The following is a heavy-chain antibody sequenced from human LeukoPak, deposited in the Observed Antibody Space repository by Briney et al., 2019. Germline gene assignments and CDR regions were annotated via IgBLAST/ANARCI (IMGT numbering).Heavy chain of an antibody. V-gene: IGHV1-2*02. CDR3: ARDLAPWRSDEIVDY. J-gene: IGHJ4*02. CDR2: INPNSGGT. Sequence: GASVKVSCKASGYTFTSYYMHWVRQAPGQGLEWMGWINPNSGGTNYAQKFQGRVTMTRDTSISTAYMELSRLRSDDTAVYYCARDLAPWRSDEIVDYWGQGTLVTVSS. D-gene: IGHD3-3*01. CDR1: GYTFTSYY.